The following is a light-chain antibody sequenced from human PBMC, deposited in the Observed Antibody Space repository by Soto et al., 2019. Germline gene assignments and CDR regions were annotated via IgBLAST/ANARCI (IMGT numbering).Light chain of an antibody. CDR3: YSSNSNSDTHYV. Sequence: QSALTQPASVSGSPGQSITISCPGTSSDIGASNYVSWYQQHPGQAPKLMISDVNNRPSGISARCSGSKSGNTASLTISGLQADDEADYYCYSSNSNSDTHYVFGTGTKLTVL. CDR2: DVN. J-gene: IGLJ1*01. CDR1: SSDIGASNY. V-gene: IGLV2-14*03.